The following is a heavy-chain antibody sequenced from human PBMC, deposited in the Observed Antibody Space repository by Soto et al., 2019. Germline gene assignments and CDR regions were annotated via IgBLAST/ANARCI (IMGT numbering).Heavy chain of an antibody. CDR2: ISGSGGST. D-gene: IGHD3-9*01. J-gene: IGHJ4*02. Sequence: GGSLRLSCAASGFTFSSYAMSWVRQAPGKGLEWVSAISGSGGSTYYADSVKGRFTISRDNSKNTLYLQMNSLRAEDTAVYYCAKAPERTYYDILTGPFDYWGQGTLVTVSS. CDR1: GFTFSSYA. CDR3: AKAPERTYYDILTGPFDY. V-gene: IGHV3-23*01.